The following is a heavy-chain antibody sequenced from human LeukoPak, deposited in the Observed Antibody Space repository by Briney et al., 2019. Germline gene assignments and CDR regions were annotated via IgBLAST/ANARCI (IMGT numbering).Heavy chain of an antibody. CDR1: GFTFSTYG. D-gene: IGHD3-3*01. V-gene: IGHV3-33*01. J-gene: IGHJ4*02. CDR3: ARDLEIGSSSYYFDY. Sequence: QPGRSLRLSCAASGFTFSTYGMHWVRQAPGKGLEWVAVIWYDGSNKYYADSVRGRFTISRDNFKNTLYLQMNNLRPEDTAVYYCARDLEIGSSSYYFDYWGQGTLVTVSS. CDR2: IWYDGSNK.